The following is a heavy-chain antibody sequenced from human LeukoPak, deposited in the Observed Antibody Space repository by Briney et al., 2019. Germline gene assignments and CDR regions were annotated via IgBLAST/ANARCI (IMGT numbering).Heavy chain of an antibody. CDR3: ATDGDRYGYELDY. V-gene: IGHV1-24*01. CDR2: FDPEDGET. Sequence: ASVKVSCKVSGYTLTELSMHWVRQAPGKGLEWMGGFDPEDGETINAQKFQGRVTMTEDTSTDTAYMELSSLRSEDTAVYYCATDGDRYGYELDYWGQGTPVTVSS. D-gene: IGHD5-18*01. J-gene: IGHJ4*02. CDR1: GYTLTELS.